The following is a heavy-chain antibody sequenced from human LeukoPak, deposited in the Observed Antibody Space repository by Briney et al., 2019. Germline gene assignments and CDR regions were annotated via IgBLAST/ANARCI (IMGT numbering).Heavy chain of an antibody. D-gene: IGHD3-22*01. J-gene: IGHJ4*02. Sequence: GGSLRLSCAASGFTFSSYTMHWVRQAPGKGLEWVSSISSSSSYIYYADSVKGRFTISRDNAKNSLYLQMNSLRAEDTAVYYCARVATSSSGYYSDNYWGQGTLVTVSS. V-gene: IGHV3-21*01. CDR2: ISSSSSYI. CDR1: GFTFSSYT. CDR3: ARVATSSSGYYSDNY.